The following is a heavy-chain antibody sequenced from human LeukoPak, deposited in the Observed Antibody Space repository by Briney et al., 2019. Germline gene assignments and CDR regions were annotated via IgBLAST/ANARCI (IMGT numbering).Heavy chain of an antibody. CDR3: ARDGENHYYDY. Sequence: GGSLKLSCAASGFTVSSNHMSWVRQAPGKGLEWVSVIYSGGTIYYADSVKGRFTISRDNSKNTVYLEMNSLRAEDTAVYYCARDGENHYYDYWGQGTLVTVST. CDR1: GFTVSSNH. CDR2: IYSGGTI. V-gene: IGHV3-66*01. D-gene: IGHD7-27*01. J-gene: IGHJ4*02.